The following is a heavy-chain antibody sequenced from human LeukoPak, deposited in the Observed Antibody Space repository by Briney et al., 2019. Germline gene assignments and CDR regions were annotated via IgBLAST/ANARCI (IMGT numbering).Heavy chain of an antibody. CDR2: ISSSSSYI. Sequence: GGSLRLSCAASGFTFSSYAMSWVRQAPGKGLEWVSSISSSSSYIYYTDSVKGRFTISRDNAKNSLYLQMNSLRAEDTAVYYCARLQTYDILTGYYYYMDVWGKGTTVTISS. D-gene: IGHD3-9*01. V-gene: IGHV3-21*01. CDR1: GFTFSSYA. J-gene: IGHJ6*03. CDR3: ARLQTYDILTGYYYYMDV.